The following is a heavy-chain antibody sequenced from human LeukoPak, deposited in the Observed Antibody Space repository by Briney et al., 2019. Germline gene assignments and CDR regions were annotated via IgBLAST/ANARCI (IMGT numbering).Heavy chain of an antibody. CDR3: AELGITMIGGV. D-gene: IGHD3-10*02. Sequence: GGSLRLSCAASGFTFSSYEMNWVREAPGKGLEWVSYISSSGSTIYYADSVKGRFTISRDNAKNSLYLQMNSLRAEDTAVYYCAELGITMIGGVWGKGTTVTISS. J-gene: IGHJ6*04. CDR2: ISSSGSTI. V-gene: IGHV3-48*03. CDR1: GFTFSSYE.